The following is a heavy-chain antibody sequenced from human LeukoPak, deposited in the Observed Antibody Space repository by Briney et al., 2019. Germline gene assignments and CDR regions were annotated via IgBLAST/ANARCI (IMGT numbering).Heavy chain of an antibody. CDR1: GFSFRDYP. J-gene: IGHJ3*02. CDR3: AKDIDWMTTVVTGAFDI. Sequence: PGGSLRLSCEAAGFSFRDYPMGWVRRASGKRLEWVSGISAGADVIFYADPVKGRFTISRDNSKNSLYLQMNSLRAEDTALYYCAKDIDWMTTVVTGAFDIWGQGTMVTVSS. D-gene: IGHD4-23*01. CDR2: ISAGADVI. V-gene: IGHV3-23*01.